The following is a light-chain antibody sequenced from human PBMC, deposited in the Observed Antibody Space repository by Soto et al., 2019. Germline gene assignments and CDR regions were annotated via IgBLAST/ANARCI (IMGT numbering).Light chain of an antibody. J-gene: IGKJ2*01. CDR1: QSVGSN. V-gene: IGKV3-15*01. Sequence: EIVMTQSPGTLSVSPGDRATLSCRASQSVGSNLAWYQQKPGQAPRLLINGASTRATGIPARFSGTGSGTEFPLSISSLQSEDFAVYYCLQYNDCLLYTFGQGTKLEIK. CDR3: LQYNDCLLYT. CDR2: GAS.